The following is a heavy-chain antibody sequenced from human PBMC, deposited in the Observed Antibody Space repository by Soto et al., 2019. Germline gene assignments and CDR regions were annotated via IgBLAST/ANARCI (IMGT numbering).Heavy chain of an antibody. D-gene: IGHD2-8*01. CDR2: MYHGGRN. V-gene: IGHV4-59*02. CDR3: ARDPGYCANGVCPIFDF. Sequence: PWETLSLTCTVSGESVTNYFWSWTRKPPGKGLEWIRHMYHGGRNNYSPSLKSRVTMSLDSSKNQFSLNLSSGAAADTAVYFCARDPGYCANGVCPIFDFWGQGVLVTVSS. J-gene: IGHJ4*02. CDR1: GESVTNYF.